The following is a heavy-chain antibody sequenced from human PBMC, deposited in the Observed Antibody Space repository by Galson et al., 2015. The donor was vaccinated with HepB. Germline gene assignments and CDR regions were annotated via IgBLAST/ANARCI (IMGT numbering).Heavy chain of an antibody. CDR1: GYNFASYW. Sequence: QSGAEVKKPGESLTISCKTSGYNFASYWISWVRQMPGKGLEWLGKIDPRESVTDYSPSFRGHVTITSDKSINTADLQWRSLKASDTAIYYCARHRRRFGDAFDIWGQGTLVTVSA. D-gene: IGHD3-16*01. CDR2: IDPRESVT. CDR3: ARHRRRFGDAFDI. V-gene: IGHV5-10-1*01. J-gene: IGHJ3*02.